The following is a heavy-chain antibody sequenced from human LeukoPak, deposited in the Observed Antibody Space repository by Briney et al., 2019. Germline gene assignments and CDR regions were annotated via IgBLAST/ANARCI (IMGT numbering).Heavy chain of an antibody. CDR3: AKSMYTGGGYFDF. J-gene: IGHJ4*02. V-gene: IGHV3-23*01. CDR2: IRGSGSVT. CDR1: GFTFSNYA. D-gene: IGHD5-18*01. Sequence: PGTSLRLSCAASGFTFSNYAMNWVRQAPGKGLEWVSNIRGSGSVTYYADSVKGRFTISRDNSKNTLYLQMNSLRAEDTAIYYCAKSMYTGGGYFDFWGQGTLVTVSS.